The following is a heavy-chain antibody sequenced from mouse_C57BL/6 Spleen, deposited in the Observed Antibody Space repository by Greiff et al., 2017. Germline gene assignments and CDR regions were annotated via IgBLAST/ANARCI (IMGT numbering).Heavy chain of an antibody. J-gene: IGHJ4*01. Sequence: QVQLKESGAELARPGASVKLSCKASGYTFTSYGISWVKQRTGQGLEWIGEIYPRSGNTYYNEKFKGKATLTADKSSSTAYMELRSLTSEDSAVYFCARGGYSNYPYAMDYWGQGTSVTVSS. CDR2: IYPRSGNT. V-gene: IGHV1-81*01. D-gene: IGHD2-5*01. CDR1: GYTFTSYG. CDR3: ARGGYSNYPYAMDY.